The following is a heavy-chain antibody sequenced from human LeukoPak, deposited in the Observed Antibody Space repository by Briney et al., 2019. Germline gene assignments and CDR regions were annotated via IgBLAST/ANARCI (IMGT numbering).Heavy chain of an antibody. V-gene: IGHV3-21*01. D-gene: IGHD3-9*01. CDR2: ISSSSSYI. J-gene: IGHJ4*02. CDR1: GFTFSSYS. CDR3: ARDPLRYPETHDY. Sequence: PGGSLRLSCAASGFTFSSYSMNWVRQAPGKGLGWVSSISSSSSYIYYADSVKSRFTISRDNAKNSLYLQMNSLRAEDTAVYYCARDPLRYPETHDYWGQGTLVTVSS.